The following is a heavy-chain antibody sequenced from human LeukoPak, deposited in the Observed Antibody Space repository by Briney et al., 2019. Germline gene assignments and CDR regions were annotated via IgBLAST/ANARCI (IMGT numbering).Heavy chain of an antibody. Sequence: SETLSLTCTVSGGSISSGYYWGWIRQPPGKGLEWIGSIYHSGSTYYNPSLKSRVTISVDTSKNQFSLKLSSVTAADTAVYYCARGEIFPGYWGQGTLVTVSS. CDR1: GGSISSGYY. J-gene: IGHJ4*02. V-gene: IGHV4-38-2*02. D-gene: IGHD3-10*01. CDR3: ARGEIFPGY. CDR2: IYHSGST.